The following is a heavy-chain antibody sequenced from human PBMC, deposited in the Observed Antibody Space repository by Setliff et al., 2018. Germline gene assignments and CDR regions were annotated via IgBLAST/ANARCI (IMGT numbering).Heavy chain of an antibody. J-gene: IGHJ4*02. CDR2: FDPEDGET. CDR3: AKDSGYSGYGYFDY. Sequence: ASVKVSCKVSGYTLTELSMHWVRQAPGKGLEWMGGFDPEDGETIYAQKFQGRVTMTEDTSTDTAYMELSSLRAEDTAVYYCAKDSGYSGYGYFDYWGQGTLVTVSS. CDR1: GYTLTELS. D-gene: IGHD5-12*01. V-gene: IGHV1-24*01.